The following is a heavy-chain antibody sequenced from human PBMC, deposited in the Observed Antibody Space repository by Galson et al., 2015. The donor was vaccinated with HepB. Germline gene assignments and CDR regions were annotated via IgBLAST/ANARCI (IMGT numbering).Heavy chain of an antibody. CDR1: GFTFSSYS. V-gene: IGHV3-21*01. CDR2: ISSSSSYI. CDR3: ARDSPVGELLPYYFDY. Sequence: SLRLSCAASGFTFSSYSMNWVRQAPGKGLEWVSSISSSSSYIYYADSVKGRFTISRDNAKNSLYLQMNSLRAEDTAVYYCARDSPVGELLPYYFDYWGQGTLVTVSS. J-gene: IGHJ4*02. D-gene: IGHD1-26*01.